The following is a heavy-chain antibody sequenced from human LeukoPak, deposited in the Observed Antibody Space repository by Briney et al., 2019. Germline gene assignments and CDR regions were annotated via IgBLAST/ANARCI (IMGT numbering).Heavy chain of an antibody. V-gene: IGHV3-21*01. CDR2: ISSSSSYI. J-gene: IGHJ4*02. Sequence: GGALRLSCAGSGFTFSSYSMNWVRQAPGKGLEWVSSISSSSSYIYYADSVKGRFTISRDNAKNSLYLQMNSLRAEDTAVYYCARARGSSPPRTFDYWGQGTLVTVSS. CDR1: GFTFSSYS. D-gene: IGHD6-6*01. CDR3: ARARGSSPPRTFDY.